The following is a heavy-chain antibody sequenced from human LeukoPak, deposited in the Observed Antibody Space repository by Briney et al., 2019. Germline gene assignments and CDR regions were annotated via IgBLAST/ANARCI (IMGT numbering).Heavy chain of an antibody. CDR2: IYSTGDT. J-gene: IGHJ4*03. D-gene: IGHD3-22*01. Sequence: SETLSLTCTVSGGSISGYYWSWVRQPPLKGLEWIGYIYSTGDTSYNPSLESRVSISMDTSKNHFSLEITSVTAADTAVYYCARGSRVYDRSGFHTWHDYWGHGTLVTVSS. CDR3: ARGSRVYDRSGFHTWHDY. V-gene: IGHV4-59*01. CDR1: GGSISGYY.